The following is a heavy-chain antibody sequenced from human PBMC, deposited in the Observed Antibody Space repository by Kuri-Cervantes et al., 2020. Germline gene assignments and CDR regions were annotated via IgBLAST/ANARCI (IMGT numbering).Heavy chain of an antibody. CDR1: GFTFSSYA. J-gene: IGHJ6*03. V-gene: IGHV3-23*01. CDR3: ARYKRTNNYYMDV. D-gene: IGHD5-18*01. Sequence: GGSLRLSCAASGFTFSSYAMSWVRQAPGKGLERVSAISGSGGSTYYADSVKGRFTISRDNAKNTLYLQMNSLRAEDTAVYYCARYKRTNNYYMDVWGKGTTVTVSS. CDR2: ISGSGGST.